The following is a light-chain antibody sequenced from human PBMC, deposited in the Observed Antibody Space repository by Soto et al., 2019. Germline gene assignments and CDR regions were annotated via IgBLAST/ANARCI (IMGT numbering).Light chain of an antibody. CDR3: SSYTSSSTL. CDR1: SSDVGSYNY. Sequence: QSVLTQPASVSGSPGQSITISCTGTSSDVGSYNYVSWYQQHPGKAPKLMIYDVSDRPSGISSRFSGSKSGNTASLTISGLQTEDEADYYCSSYTSSSTLFGTGTKGTVL. V-gene: IGLV2-14*03. J-gene: IGLJ1*01. CDR2: DVS.